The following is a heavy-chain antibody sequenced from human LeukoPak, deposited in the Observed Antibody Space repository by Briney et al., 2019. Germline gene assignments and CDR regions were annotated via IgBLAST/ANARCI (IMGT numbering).Heavy chain of an antibody. V-gene: IGHV3-21*01. Sequence: GGSLRLSCAASGFTFSSYSMNWVRQAPGKGLEWVSSISSSSSYIYYADSVKGRFTISKDNAKNSLYLQMNSLRAVDTAVYYCARVRKDYYYYYMDVWGKGTTVTVSS. CDR3: ARVRKDYYYYYMDV. J-gene: IGHJ6*03. CDR1: GFTFSSYS. CDR2: ISSSSSYI.